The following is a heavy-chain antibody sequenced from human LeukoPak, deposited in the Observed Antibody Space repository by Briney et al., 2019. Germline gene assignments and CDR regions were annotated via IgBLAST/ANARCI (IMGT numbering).Heavy chain of an antibody. CDR1: GFPFSRYA. CDR3: VRGGIQIYRTSDF. Sequence: GGSLRLSCAASGFPFSRYAMQWVRQAPGKGLEWVAIISYDGSQTYYVDSVKGRFTISRDNSKKTLYLEMNSRRPEDTAVYYCVRGGIQIYRTSDFWGQGTLVTVSS. D-gene: IGHD5-18*01. CDR2: ISYDGSQT. V-gene: IGHV3-30-3*01. J-gene: IGHJ4*02.